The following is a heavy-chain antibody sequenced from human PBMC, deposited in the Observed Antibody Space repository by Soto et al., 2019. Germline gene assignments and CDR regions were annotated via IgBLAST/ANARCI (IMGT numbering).Heavy chain of an antibody. Sequence: QLQLQESGPGLVKPSETLSLTCTVSGGSISSSSHYWGWIRQPPGKGLEWIASIYYSGYTYYNPSLKSRVPISVDTSKNEFSLKLSSVTAADTAVYYCARRLWNYYFAPWGQGSLVTVSS. V-gene: IGHV4-39*01. CDR1: GGSISSSSHY. CDR2: IYYSGYT. J-gene: IGHJ5*02. CDR3: ARRLWNYYFAP. D-gene: IGHD1-7*01.